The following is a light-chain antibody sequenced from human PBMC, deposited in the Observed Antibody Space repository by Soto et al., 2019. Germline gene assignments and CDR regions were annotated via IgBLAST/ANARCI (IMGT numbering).Light chain of an antibody. J-gene: IGKJ2*01. CDR1: QTVSTNY. V-gene: IGKV3-20*01. CDR2: GAS. Sequence: EIVLTQSPGTLSLSPGERATLSCRASQTVSTNYLAWYQQKPGQAPRLLIYGASSRATGIPDRFSGSGSGTYFILTIRRLDPEDSAVYYCQQYGSSPRTFGQGTKLEIK. CDR3: QQYGSSPRT.